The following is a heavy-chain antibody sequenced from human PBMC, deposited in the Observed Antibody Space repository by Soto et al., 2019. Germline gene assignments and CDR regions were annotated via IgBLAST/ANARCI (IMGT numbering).Heavy chain of an antibody. Sequence: SETLSLTCTVSSGSISSGYYYWSWIRQPPGKGLEWIGYIYYSGSTYYNPSLKSRVTISVDTSKNQFSLKLSSVTAADTAVYYCARYYDILSELDYWGQGTLVTVSS. V-gene: IGHV4-30-4*01. J-gene: IGHJ4*02. CDR2: IYYSGST. D-gene: IGHD3-9*01. CDR1: SGSISSGYYY. CDR3: ARYYDILSELDY.